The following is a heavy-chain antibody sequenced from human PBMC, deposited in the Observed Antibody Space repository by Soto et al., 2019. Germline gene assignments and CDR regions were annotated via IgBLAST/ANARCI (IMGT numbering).Heavy chain of an antibody. J-gene: IGHJ4*02. D-gene: IGHD6-19*01. CDR1: GLTFSTYA. CDR2: ISGSGDST. CDR3: AKERSSGSSFDY. Sequence: EVQLLESGGGLVQPGGSLRLSCAASGLTFSTYAMNWVRQAPGKGLEWVSGISGSGDSTYYADSVKGRFTVSRDNSKNTLYPQMNSLRAEDTAVFYCAKERSSGSSFDYWGQGTLVTVSS. V-gene: IGHV3-23*01.